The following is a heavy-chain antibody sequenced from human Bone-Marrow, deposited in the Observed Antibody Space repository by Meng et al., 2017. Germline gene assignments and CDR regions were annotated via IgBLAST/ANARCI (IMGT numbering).Heavy chain of an antibody. CDR3: ESLKPYYYDSSRYAVDI. V-gene: IGHV1-69*13. Sequence: SVNVSCKASGGTFSSYAISWVRQAPGQGLEWMGGIIPIFGTANYAQKFQGRVTITAYESTSTAYMELSILRSEDTAVYYRESLKPYYYDSSRYAVDIWGQGTMVTVSS. CDR2: IIPIFGTA. J-gene: IGHJ3*02. D-gene: IGHD3-22*01. CDR1: GGTFSSYA.